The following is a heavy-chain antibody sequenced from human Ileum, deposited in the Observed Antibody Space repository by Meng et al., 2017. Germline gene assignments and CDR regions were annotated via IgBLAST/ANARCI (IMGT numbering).Heavy chain of an antibody. J-gene: IGHJ4*02. Sequence: HRPGAGPGLVKPSWNRSAPCAATVYSISTYNCGTGVRQSPEKGLEWFGEIYHSGRTNYNPSLTSRVTMSVDKSKKQISLNLSSVTAADTAVYYCATSGDNSGFYLGYWGPGILVTVSS. CDR1: VYSISTYNC. V-gene: IGHV4-4*02. CDR3: ATSGDNSGFYLGY. CDR2: IYHSGRT. D-gene: IGHD3-22*01.